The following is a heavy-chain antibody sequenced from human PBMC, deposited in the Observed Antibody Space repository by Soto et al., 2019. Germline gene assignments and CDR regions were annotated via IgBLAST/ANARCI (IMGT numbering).Heavy chain of an antibody. CDR3: ARVQPLYYDIPPGYYGMDV. CDR2: INPSGGST. Sequence: ASVKVSCKASGYTFTSYYMHWVRQAPGQGLEWMGIINPSGGSTSYAQKFQGRVTMTRDTSTSTVYMELSSLRSEDTAVYYCARVQPLYYDIPPGYYGMDVWGQGTTVTVPS. J-gene: IGHJ6*02. CDR1: GYTFTSYY. V-gene: IGHV1-46*01. D-gene: IGHD3-9*01.